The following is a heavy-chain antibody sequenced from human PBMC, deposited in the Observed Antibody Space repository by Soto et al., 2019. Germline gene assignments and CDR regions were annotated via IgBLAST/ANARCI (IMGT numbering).Heavy chain of an antibody. CDR3: AHSRGSNTWSPRPCDP. D-gene: IGHD6-13*01. J-gene: IGHJ5*02. CDR2: IYWDDDM. CDR1: GFSLSTSGVG. Sequence: QITLKESGPTLVKPTQTLTLTCTFSGFSLSTSGVGVGWIRQPPGKALEWLALIYWDDDMRYSPSLKSRLTITKDTPKNQVVLTMTNMDPVDTATYFCAHSRGSNTWSPRPCDPWGQGTLVTVSS. V-gene: IGHV2-5*02.